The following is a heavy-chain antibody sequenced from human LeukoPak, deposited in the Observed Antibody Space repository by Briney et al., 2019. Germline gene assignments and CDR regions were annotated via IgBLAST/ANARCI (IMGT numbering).Heavy chain of an antibody. CDR2: IMEDGSEK. D-gene: IGHD3-22*01. J-gene: IGHJ4*02. V-gene: IGHV3-7*01. CDR1: GFTFSAHW. Sequence: GGSLRLSCAASGFTFSAHWMSWVRQAPGKGLEWVANIMEDGSEKYYVDSVKGRFTISRDIAKNSLYLQMNSLRAEDTAVYYCARDYYDSSGYGLLDYWGQGTLVTVSS. CDR3: ARDYYDSSGYGLLDY.